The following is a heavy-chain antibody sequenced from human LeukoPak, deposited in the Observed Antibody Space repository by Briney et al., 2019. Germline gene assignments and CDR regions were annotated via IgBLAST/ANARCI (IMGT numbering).Heavy chain of an antibody. V-gene: IGHV3-23*01. D-gene: IGHD1-26*01. CDR3: AIEVPGNFDY. J-gene: IGHJ4*02. CDR1: GFTFSNYA. CDR2: ISGSGGST. Sequence: QPGASLRLSCAASGFTFSNYAMSWVRQAPGKGLEWVSAISGSGGSTLYADSVEGRFTISRDNSRNTLYLQLNSLRAEDTAVYYCAIEVPGNFDYCGQGTLVTVSS.